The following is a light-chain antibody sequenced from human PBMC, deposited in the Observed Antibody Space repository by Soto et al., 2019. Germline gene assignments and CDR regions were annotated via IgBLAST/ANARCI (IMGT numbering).Light chain of an antibody. V-gene: IGKV3D-15*01. CDR1: QSVSSN. Sequence: EIVMTQSPATLSVSPGERATLSFRSSQSVSSNLAWYQQKPGQAPSLLIYDISARATGIPTRFSGSGSGTEFTLTISSLQSEDCAVYYCQQYNDWPLTFGGGTKMELK. J-gene: IGKJ4*01. CDR3: QQYNDWPLT. CDR2: DIS.